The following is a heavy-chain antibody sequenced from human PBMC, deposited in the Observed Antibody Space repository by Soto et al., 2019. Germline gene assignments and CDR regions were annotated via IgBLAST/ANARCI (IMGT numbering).Heavy chain of an antibody. CDR2: IHVSGYT. J-gene: IGHJ5*02. Sequence: QLQLQESGSGLVKPSQTLSLTCTVSGVSITSGSYSWSWIRQAPGKGLEWIGNIHVSGYTSFNPSIKGRVSMSVATSKNQFSLEIMSVTVADTAVYYCARGGALRPNAHVPLDPWGRGSLVTVSS. D-gene: IGHD3-16*01. CDR3: ARGGALRPNAHVPLDP. CDR1: GVSITSGSYS. V-gene: IGHV4-30-2*01.